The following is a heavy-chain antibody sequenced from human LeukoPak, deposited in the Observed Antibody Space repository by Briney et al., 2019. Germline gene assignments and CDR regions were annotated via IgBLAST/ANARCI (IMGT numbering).Heavy chain of an antibody. CDR2: IYTSGST. CDR3: ARGLQWLTNHDAFDI. CDR1: GGSISSYY. D-gene: IGHD6-19*01. V-gene: IGHV4-4*07. Sequence: SETLSLTCTVSGGSISSYYWSWIRQPAGKGLEWIGRIYTSGSTNYNPSLKSRVTMSVDTSKNQFSLKLSSVTAADTAVYYCARGLQWLTNHDAFDIWGQGTMVTVSS. J-gene: IGHJ3*02.